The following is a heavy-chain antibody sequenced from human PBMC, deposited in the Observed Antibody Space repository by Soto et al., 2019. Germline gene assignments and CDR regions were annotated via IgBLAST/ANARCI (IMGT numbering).Heavy chain of an antibody. D-gene: IGHD7-27*01. V-gene: IGHV3-74*01. CDR3: ARGVLGPGDYYYGMDV. J-gene: IGHJ6*02. CDR2: INSDGSST. Sequence: LRLSCAASGFTFSSYWMHWVRQAPGKGLAWVSRINSDGSSTSYADSVKGRFTISRDNAKNTLYLQMNSLRADDTAVYYCARGVLGPGDYYYGMDVWGQGTTVTVSS. CDR1: GFTFSSYW.